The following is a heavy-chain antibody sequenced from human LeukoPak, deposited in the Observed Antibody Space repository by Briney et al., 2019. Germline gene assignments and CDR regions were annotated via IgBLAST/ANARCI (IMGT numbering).Heavy chain of an antibody. CDR3: ASRYSPFDF. J-gene: IGHJ4*02. D-gene: IGHD5-18*01. CDR1: GFTFSDYY. CDR2: IDSIGSST. Sequence: PGGSLRLSCAASGFTFSDYYMSWIRQAPGKGLEWVSYIDSIGSSTFYADSVKGRFTISRDKAKNSLYLQMNGLRAEDTAVYYCASRYSPFDFWGQGTLVTVSS. V-gene: IGHV3-11*04.